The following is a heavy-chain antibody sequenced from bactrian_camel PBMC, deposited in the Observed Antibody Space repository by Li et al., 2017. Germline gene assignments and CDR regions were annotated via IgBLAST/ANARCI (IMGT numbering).Heavy chain of an antibody. CDR1: GFTFSNFA. V-gene: IGHV3S35*01. J-gene: IGHJ4*01. CDR2: INSDADST. CDR3: AAAPTAVCFVHSILPGDFDY. Sequence: DVQLVESGGGLVQPGGSLRLSCAASGFTFSNFAMNWIRQSPGKGLEWVSQINSDADSTSYSEFAKGRFTISKDNAKNTMYLQMNSLKPEDTATYYCAAAPTAVCFVHSILPGDFDYWGQGTQVTVS. D-gene: IGHD3*01.